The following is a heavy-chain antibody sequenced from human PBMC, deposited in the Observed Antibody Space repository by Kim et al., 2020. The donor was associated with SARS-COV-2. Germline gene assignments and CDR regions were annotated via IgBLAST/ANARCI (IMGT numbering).Heavy chain of an antibody. V-gene: IGHV4-34*01. Sequence: SETLSLTCAVYGGSFSGYYWSWIRQPPGKGLEWIGEINHSGSTNYNPSLKSRVTISVDTSKNQFSLKLSSVTAADTAVYYCARGRRFFMVRGAKYYFDYWGQGTLVTVSS. CDR3: ARGRRFFMVRGAKYYFDY. D-gene: IGHD3-10*01. J-gene: IGHJ4*02. CDR1: GGSFSGYY. CDR2: INHSGST.